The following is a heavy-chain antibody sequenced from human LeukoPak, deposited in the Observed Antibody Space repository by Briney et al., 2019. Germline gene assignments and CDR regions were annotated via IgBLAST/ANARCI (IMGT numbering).Heavy chain of an antibody. Sequence: SETLSLTCAVYGGSFSGYYWSWIRQPPGKGLEWIGEINHSGSTNYNPSLKSRVTISVDTSKNQFSLKLSSVTAADTAVYYCARDYYGSGSLSGYWGQGTLVTVSS. CDR1: GGSFSGYY. D-gene: IGHD3-10*01. J-gene: IGHJ4*02. CDR3: ARDYYGSGSLSGY. CDR2: INHSGST. V-gene: IGHV4-34*01.